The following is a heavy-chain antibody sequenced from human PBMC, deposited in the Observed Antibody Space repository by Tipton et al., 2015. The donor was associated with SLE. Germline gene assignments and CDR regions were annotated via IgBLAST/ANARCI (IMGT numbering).Heavy chain of an antibody. V-gene: IGHV4-34*01. D-gene: IGHD3-3*01. Sequence: LRLSCAVYGGSFSGYYWSWIRQPPGKGLEWIGEINHSGSTNYNPSLKSRVTISVDTSKNQFSLKLSSVTAADTAVYYCARGSYDFWSVLFDYWGQGTLVTVSS. CDR1: GGSFSGYY. J-gene: IGHJ4*02. CDR2: INHSGST. CDR3: ARGSYDFWSVLFDY.